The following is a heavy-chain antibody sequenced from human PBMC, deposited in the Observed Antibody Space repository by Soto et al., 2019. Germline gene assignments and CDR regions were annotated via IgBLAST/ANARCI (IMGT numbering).Heavy chain of an antibody. D-gene: IGHD2-21*01. CDR1: GGSFSGYH. V-gene: IGHV4-34*01. Sequence: QVQLQQWGAGLLKPSETLSLTCAVYGGSFSGYHWSWIRQPPGKGLEWIGEIDHSGSTNYNPSLKSRLTISVDTSKNQCTLDLNSVTAADTAVYYFARGALGCYFLIDYWGQGTLVTISS. CDR2: IDHSGST. CDR3: ARGALGCYFLIDY. J-gene: IGHJ4*02.